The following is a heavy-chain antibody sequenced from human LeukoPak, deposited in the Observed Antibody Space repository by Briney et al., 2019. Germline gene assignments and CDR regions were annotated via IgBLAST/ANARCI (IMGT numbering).Heavy chain of an antibody. CDR3: ARVEYQLLSVWFDP. Sequence: SETLSLTCTVSGGSISSYYWSWVRQPAGKGLEWIGRIYTSGSTNYNPSLKSRVNMSVDTSKNQFSQKLSSVTAADTAVYYCARVEYQLLSVWFDPWGQGTLVTVSS. D-gene: IGHD2-2*01. J-gene: IGHJ5*02. CDR2: IYTSGST. V-gene: IGHV4-4*07. CDR1: GGSISSYY.